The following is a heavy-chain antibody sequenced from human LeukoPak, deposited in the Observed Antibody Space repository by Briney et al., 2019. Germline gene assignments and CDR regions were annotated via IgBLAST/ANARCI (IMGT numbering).Heavy chain of an antibody. CDR1: GDSITSYY. CDR3: AKLTPYDSDGYYSQFDC. V-gene: IGHV4-59*08. Sequence: PSETLSLTCTVSGDSITSYYWSWIRPPPREGREWVGYIYSSGSTNYNHSLKTRVTISVDTSKNHFTPKLRSMTAADTAVYYWAKLTPYDSDGYYSQFDCWGQGTLVTVSS. CDR2: IYSSGST. J-gene: IGHJ4*02. D-gene: IGHD3-22*01.